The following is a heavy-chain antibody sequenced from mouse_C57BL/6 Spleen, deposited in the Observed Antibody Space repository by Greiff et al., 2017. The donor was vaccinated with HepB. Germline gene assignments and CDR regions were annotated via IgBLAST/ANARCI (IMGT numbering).Heavy chain of an antibody. V-gene: IGHV1-59*01. Sequence: QVHVKHPGAELVRPGTSVKLSCKASGYTFTSYWMHWVKQRPGQGLEWIGVIDPSDSYTNYNQKFKGKATLTVDTSSSTAYMQLSSLTSEDSAVYYCARPYYYGSSFYAMDYWGQGTSVTVSS. D-gene: IGHD1-1*01. CDR2: IDPSDSYT. CDR3: ARPYYYGSSFYAMDY. J-gene: IGHJ4*01. CDR1: GYTFTSYW.